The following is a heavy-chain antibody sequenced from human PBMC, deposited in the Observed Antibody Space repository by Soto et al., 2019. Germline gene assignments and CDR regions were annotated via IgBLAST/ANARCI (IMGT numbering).Heavy chain of an antibody. D-gene: IGHD2-21*01. V-gene: IGHV3-23*01. J-gene: IGHJ3*02. Sequence: EVQLLESGGGLVQPGGSLRLSCTASGFTFSSSAMNWVRQAPGPGLEWVASVSENGGSRGGTYYADSVKGRFTISRDNDKRTLYLQMGSLRATDTTVSYCAGATAVVIAALEIWGQGIMVTVSS. CDR2: VSENGGSRGGT. CDR1: GFTFSSSA. CDR3: AGATAVVIAALEI.